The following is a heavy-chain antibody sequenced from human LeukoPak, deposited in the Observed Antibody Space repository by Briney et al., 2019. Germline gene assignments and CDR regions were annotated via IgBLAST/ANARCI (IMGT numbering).Heavy chain of an antibody. CDR1: GGSISSSSYY. D-gene: IGHD3-22*01. J-gene: IGHJ4*02. V-gene: IGHV4-39*07. CDR3: ARGIRIGRYYDSSGYYPGFDY. CDR2: IYYSGST. Sequence: SETLSLTCTVSGGSISSSSYYWGWIRQPPGKGLEWIGSIYYSGSTNYNPSLKSRVTISVDTSKNQFSLKLSSVTAADTAVYYCARGIRIGRYYDSSGYYPGFDYWGQGTLVTVSS.